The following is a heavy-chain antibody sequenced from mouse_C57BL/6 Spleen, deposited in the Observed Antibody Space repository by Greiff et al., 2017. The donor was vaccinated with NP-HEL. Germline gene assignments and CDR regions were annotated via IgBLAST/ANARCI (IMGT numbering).Heavy chain of an antibody. Sequence: VQLQQSGAELVRPGASVKLSCKASGYTFTDYYINWVKQRPGQGLEWIARIYPGSGNTYYNEKFKGKATLTAEKSSSTAYMQLSSLTSEDSAVYFCARKNYGSSYEFAYWGQGTLVTVSA. CDR2: IYPGSGNT. D-gene: IGHD1-1*01. CDR3: ARKNYGSSYEFAY. V-gene: IGHV1-76*01. CDR1: GYTFTDYY. J-gene: IGHJ3*01.